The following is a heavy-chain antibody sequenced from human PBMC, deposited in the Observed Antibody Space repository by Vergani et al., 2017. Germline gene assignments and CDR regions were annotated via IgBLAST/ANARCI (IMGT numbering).Heavy chain of an antibody. Sequence: QVQLVESGGGVVQPGRSLRLSCAASGFTFSSYGMHWVRQAPGKGLEWVAVISYDGSNKYYADSVKGRFTISRDNSKNTLYLQMNSLRAEDTAVYYCAKDEDGSGSYYKGYFDYWGQGTLVTVSS. D-gene: IGHD3-10*01. J-gene: IGHJ4*02. CDR3: AKDEDGSGSYYKGYFDY. CDR1: GFTFSSYG. V-gene: IGHV3-30*18. CDR2: ISYDGSNK.